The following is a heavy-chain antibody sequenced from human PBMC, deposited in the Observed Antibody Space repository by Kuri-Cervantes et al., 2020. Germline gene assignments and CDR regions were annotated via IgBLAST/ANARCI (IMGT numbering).Heavy chain of an antibody. J-gene: IGHJ5*02. V-gene: IGHV4-39*01. D-gene: IGHD2/OR15-2a*01. CDR1: GGSISENIYF. CDR3: ARQGGIGGNSQFDP. CDR2: IYHSGST. Sequence: SETLSLTCTVSGGSISENIYFWGWIRQPPGKGLEWIGIIYHSGSTYYNPSLKSRVTISVDTSKSQFSLKLSSVTAADTAVYFCARQGGIGGNSQFDPWGQGTLVTVSS.